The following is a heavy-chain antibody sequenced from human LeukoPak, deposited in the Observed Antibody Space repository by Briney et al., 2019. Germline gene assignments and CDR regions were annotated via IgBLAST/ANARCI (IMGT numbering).Heavy chain of an antibody. Sequence: ASVKVSCKASGYTFTGYYMHWVRQAPGQGLEWMGWINPNSGGTNYAQKFQGRVTMTRDTSISTAYMELSRLRSDDTAVYYCARDWGSSYYYDSSAPDYWGQGTLVTVPS. CDR1: GYTFTGYY. CDR3: ARDWGSSYYYDSSAPDY. D-gene: IGHD3-22*01. V-gene: IGHV1-2*02. J-gene: IGHJ4*02. CDR2: INPNSGGT.